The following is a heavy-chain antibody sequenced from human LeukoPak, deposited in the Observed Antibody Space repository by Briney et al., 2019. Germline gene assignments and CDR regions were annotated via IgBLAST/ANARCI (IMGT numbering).Heavy chain of an antibody. Sequence: GGSLRLSCAASGFTVSSNYMSWVRQAPGKGLEWVAVISYDGSNKYYADSVKGRFTISRDNSKNTLYLQMNSLRAEDTAVYYCAKRGAAAGYNWFDPWGQGTLVTVSS. J-gene: IGHJ5*02. CDR3: AKRGAAAGYNWFDP. CDR2: ISYDGSNK. D-gene: IGHD6-13*01. V-gene: IGHV3-30*18. CDR1: GFTVSSNY.